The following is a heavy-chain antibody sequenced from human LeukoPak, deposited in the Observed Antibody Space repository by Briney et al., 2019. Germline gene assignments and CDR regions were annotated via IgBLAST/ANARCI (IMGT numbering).Heavy chain of an antibody. Sequence: GGSLRLSCAASGFTFSSYAMSWVRQAPGKGLEWVSAISGSGGSTYYADSVKGRFTISRDNAKNSLYLQMNSLRAEDTAVYYCARDTYSSGWYDYWGQGTLVTVSS. CDR1: GFTFSSYA. CDR2: ISGSGGST. CDR3: ARDTYSSGWYDY. V-gene: IGHV3-23*01. J-gene: IGHJ4*02. D-gene: IGHD6-19*01.